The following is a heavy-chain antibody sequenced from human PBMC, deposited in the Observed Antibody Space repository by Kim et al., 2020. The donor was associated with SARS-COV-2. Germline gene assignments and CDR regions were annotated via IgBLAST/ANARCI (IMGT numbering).Heavy chain of an antibody. J-gene: IGHJ6*02. CDR1: GFTFSSYW. V-gene: IGHV3-7*01. Sequence: GGSLRLSCAASGFTFSSYWMSWVRQAPGKGLEWVANIKQDGSEKYYVDSVKGRFTISRDNAKNSLYLQMNSLRAEDTAVYYCAREMIHETMVRGVFQRYYYGMDVWGQGTTVTVSS. CDR3: AREMIHETMVRGVFQRYYYGMDV. CDR2: IKQDGSEK. D-gene: IGHD3-10*01.